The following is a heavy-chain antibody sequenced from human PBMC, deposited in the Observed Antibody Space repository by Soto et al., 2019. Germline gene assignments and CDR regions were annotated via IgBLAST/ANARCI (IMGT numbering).Heavy chain of an antibody. J-gene: IGHJ5*02. CDR2: ISSSGSTI. D-gene: IGHD3-22*01. CDR3: ARDRDYYDSRGWFDP. Sequence: GGSLRLSCAASGFTFSDYYMSWIRQAPGKGLEWVSYISSSGSTIYYADSVKGRFTISRDNAKNSLYLQMNSLRAEDTAVYYCARDRDYYDSRGWFDPWGQGTLVTVSS. CDR1: GFTFSDYY. V-gene: IGHV3-11*01.